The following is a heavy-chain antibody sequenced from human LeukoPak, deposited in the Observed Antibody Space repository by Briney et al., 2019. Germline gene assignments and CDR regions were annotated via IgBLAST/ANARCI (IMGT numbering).Heavy chain of an antibody. D-gene: IGHD1-26*01. CDR1: GYTFTDYY. J-gene: IGHJ6*02. Sequence: ASVKVSCKAPGYTFTDYYMHWVRQAPGQGLEWMGWINPNSGGTNYAQKFQDRVTMTRDTSISTAYMELSSLRSDDTAVYYCATELGATYDNYYHGMDVWGQGTTVTVSS. V-gene: IGHV1-2*02. CDR3: ATELGATYDNYYHGMDV. CDR2: INPNSGGT.